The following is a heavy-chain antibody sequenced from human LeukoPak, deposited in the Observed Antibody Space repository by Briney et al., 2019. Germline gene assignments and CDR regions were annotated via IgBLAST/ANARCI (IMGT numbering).Heavy chain of an antibody. CDR3: ARHRIALWLPFDY. V-gene: IGHV4-59*05. CDR1: GFTVSSNY. D-gene: IGHD5-18*01. CDR2: IYYIENT. J-gene: IGHJ4*02. Sequence: PGGSLRLSCAASGFTVSSNYMSWIRQPPGKGLEWIGSIYYIENTYYNPSLKSRVTISVDTSKNQFSLKLSSVTAADTAVYYCARHRIALWLPFDYWGQGTLVTVSS.